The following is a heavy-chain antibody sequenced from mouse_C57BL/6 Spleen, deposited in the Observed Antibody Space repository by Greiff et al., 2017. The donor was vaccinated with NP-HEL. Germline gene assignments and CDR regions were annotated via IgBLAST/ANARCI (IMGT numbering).Heavy chain of an antibody. D-gene: IGHD4-1*01. CDR1: GYTFTSYW. Sequence: QVQLQQSGAELAKPGASVKLSCKASGYTFTSYWMHWVKQRPGQGLEWIGYINPSSGYTKYNQKFKDKATLTADKSSSTAYMQLRSLTYEDSAVYYCAIGKSLTGEFDYWGQGTTLTVSS. CDR3: AIGKSLTGEFDY. CDR2: INPSSGYT. J-gene: IGHJ2*01. V-gene: IGHV1-7*01.